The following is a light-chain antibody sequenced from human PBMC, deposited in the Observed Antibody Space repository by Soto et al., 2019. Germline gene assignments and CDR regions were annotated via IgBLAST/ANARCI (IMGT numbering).Light chain of an antibody. J-gene: IGLJ1*01. V-gene: IGLV2-14*03. Sequence: QSVLTQPASVSGSPGQSITISCTGTSSDVGGYNYVSWYQQHPGKGPKLMIYEVSNRPSGVSNRFSGSKSGNTATLTISGLQAEDEADYYCSSYTSTTTRVFGTGKKVIVL. CDR3: SSYTSTTTRV. CDR1: SSDVGGYNY. CDR2: EVS.